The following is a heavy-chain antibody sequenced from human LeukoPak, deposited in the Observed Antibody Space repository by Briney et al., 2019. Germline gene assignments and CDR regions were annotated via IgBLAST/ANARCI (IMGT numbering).Heavy chain of an antibody. CDR2: FDPEDGET. Sequence: ASVNVSCKVSGYTLTELSMHWVRQAPGKGLEWMGGFDPEDGETTYAQKFQGRVTMTEDTSTDTAYMELSSLRSEDTAVYYCATASGSNSFYGMDVWGQGTTVTVSS. V-gene: IGHV1-24*01. CDR1: GYTLTELS. D-gene: IGHD2/OR15-2a*01. J-gene: IGHJ6*02. CDR3: ATASGSNSFYGMDV.